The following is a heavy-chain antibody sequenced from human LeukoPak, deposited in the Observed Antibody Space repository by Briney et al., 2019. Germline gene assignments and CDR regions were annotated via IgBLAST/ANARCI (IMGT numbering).Heavy chain of an antibody. D-gene: IGHD5-24*01. CDR2: ISYDGSNK. Sequence: GGSLRLSCAASGFTFSSYGMHWVRQAPGKGLDRVAVISYDGSNKYYADSVKGRFTISRDNAKNSLYLQMNSLRAEDTVLYYCAKLPVVEMATIGDACDIWGQGTMVTVSS. CDR1: GFTFSSYG. CDR3: AKLPVVEMATIGDACDI. V-gene: IGHV3-30*18. J-gene: IGHJ3*02.